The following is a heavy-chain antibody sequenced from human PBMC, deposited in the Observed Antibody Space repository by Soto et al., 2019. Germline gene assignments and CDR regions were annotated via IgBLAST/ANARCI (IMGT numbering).Heavy chain of an antibody. Sequence: ASVKVSCKAGGYTFTGYYRHWVRQARGGGLEWMGWINPNSGDTNDAQKFQGRVTMTRDTYISTAYMELSRLRSDDTAVYYCARPPGYCSGGGCPGATYYGMGVWGQGTTVTVAS. D-gene: IGHD2-15*01. CDR1: GYTFTGYY. CDR2: INPNSGDT. V-gene: IGHV1-2*02. J-gene: IGHJ6*02. CDR3: ARPPGYCSGGGCPGATYYGMGV.